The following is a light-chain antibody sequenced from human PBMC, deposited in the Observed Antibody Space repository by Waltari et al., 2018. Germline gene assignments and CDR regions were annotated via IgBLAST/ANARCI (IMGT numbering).Light chain of an antibody. CDR1: SSNIGAGYD. CDR3: QSYDSSLSGGV. CDR2: GNS. Sequence: QSVLTQPPSVSGAPGQRVTISCTGSSSNIGAGYDVHWYQQLPGTAPKLLIYGNSNRPSGVPDRVSGSKSGTSASLAITVLQAEDEAEYYCQSYDSSLSGGVFGGGTKLTVL. V-gene: IGLV1-40*01. J-gene: IGLJ2*01.